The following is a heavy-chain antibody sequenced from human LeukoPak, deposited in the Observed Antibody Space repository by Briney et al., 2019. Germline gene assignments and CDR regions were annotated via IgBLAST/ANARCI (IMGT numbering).Heavy chain of an antibody. V-gene: IGHV3-48*02. CDR2: ISSGTSTK. D-gene: IGHD2-21*02. CDR1: GFTFSSYS. Sequence: PGGSLRLSCAASGFTFSSYSMNWVRQAPGKGLEWVSYISSGTSTKYYADSVKGRFTISRDNAKNSLYLQMNSLRDEDTAVYYCARGGGIAYCGGDCYLGLAFDIWGQGTMVTVSS. CDR3: ARGGGIAYCGGDCYLGLAFDI. J-gene: IGHJ3*02.